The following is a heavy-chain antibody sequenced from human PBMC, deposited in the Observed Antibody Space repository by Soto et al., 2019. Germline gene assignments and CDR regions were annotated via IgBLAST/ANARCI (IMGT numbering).Heavy chain of an antibody. V-gene: IGHV3-73*02. CDR3: TSTVTTQTDY. Sequence: EVQLVESGGGLVQPGGSLKLSCAASGFTFSGSAMHWVRQASGKGLEWVGRIRSKANSYATAYAASVKGRFTISRDDSKNTAYLQMNSLKTEDTAVYYCTSTVTTQTDYWGQGTLVTVSS. J-gene: IGHJ4*02. CDR1: GFTFSGSA. D-gene: IGHD4-17*01. CDR2: IRSKANSYAT.